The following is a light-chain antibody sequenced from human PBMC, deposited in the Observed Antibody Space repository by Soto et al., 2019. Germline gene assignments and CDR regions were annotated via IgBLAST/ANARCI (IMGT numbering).Light chain of an antibody. CDR2: AAS. J-gene: IGKJ3*01. CDR3: RQYSSVPG. V-gene: IGKV1-27*01. Sequence: DIQMTQSAPSLSASVGDRVTITCQASQGIRNFVAWYQQKPEKDPKLLSYAASTLQPKAPTRFSRSGSGTDVTLSITSLQPEDVTTYSCRQYSSVPGFGPGTKVAIK. CDR1: QGIRNF.